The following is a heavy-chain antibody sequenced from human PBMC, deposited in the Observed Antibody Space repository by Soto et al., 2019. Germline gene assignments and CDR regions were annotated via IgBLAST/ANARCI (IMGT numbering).Heavy chain of an antibody. Sequence: QLQLQESGSGLVKPSQTLSLTFAVSGGSISSGGYSWSWIRQPPGQGLEGIGYIYHSGSTYYNPSLKSRVTISVDRSKNQFSLKLSSVTAADTAIYYCARGEVVALGYWGQGTLVTVSS. CDR1: GGSISSGGYS. D-gene: IGHD2-15*01. V-gene: IGHV4-30-2*01. J-gene: IGHJ4*02. CDR3: ARGEVVALGY. CDR2: IYHSGST.